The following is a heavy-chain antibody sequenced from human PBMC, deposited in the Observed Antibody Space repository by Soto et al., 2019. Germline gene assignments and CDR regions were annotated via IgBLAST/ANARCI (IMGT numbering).Heavy chain of an antibody. D-gene: IGHD3-10*01. CDR2: IYYSGST. CDR1: GGSISSGGYY. CDR3: ERVGNPGAIDY. J-gene: IGHJ4*02. Sequence: SETLSLTCTVSGGSISSGGYYWSWIRQHPGKGLEWIGYIYYSGSTYYNPSLKSRVTISVDTSKNQFSLKLSSVTAADTAVYYCERVGNPGAIDYWGQGTLVTVSS. V-gene: IGHV4-31*03.